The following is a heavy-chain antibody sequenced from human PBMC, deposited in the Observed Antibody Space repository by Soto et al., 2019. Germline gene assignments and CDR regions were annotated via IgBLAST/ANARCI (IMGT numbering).Heavy chain of an antibody. J-gene: IGHJ6*02. CDR1: GGTFSSYT. V-gene: IGHV1-69*02. CDR2: IIPILGIA. CDR3: ARALSTVTNLLREPRDYGMDA. D-gene: IGHD4-4*01. Sequence: QVQLVQSGAEVKKPGSSVKVSCKASGGTFSSYTISWVRQAPGQGLEWMGRIIPILGIANYAQKFQGRVTITADKATSTADKELSSVRSEVTAVYYCARALSTVTNLLREPRDYGMDAWGQGTTVTVSS.